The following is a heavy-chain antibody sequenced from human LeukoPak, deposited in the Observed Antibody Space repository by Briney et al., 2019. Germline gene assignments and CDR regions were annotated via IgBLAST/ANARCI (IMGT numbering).Heavy chain of an antibody. V-gene: IGHV4-38-2*02. Sequence: SETLSLTCTVFGGSISSGYYWGWIRQPPGKGLEWIGSIYHSGSTYYNPSLKSRVTISVDTSKNQFSLKLSSVTAADTAVYYCARVLGGAWFDPWGQGTLVTVSS. D-gene: IGHD7-27*01. J-gene: IGHJ5*02. CDR3: ARVLGGAWFDP. CDR1: GGSISSGYY. CDR2: IYHSGST.